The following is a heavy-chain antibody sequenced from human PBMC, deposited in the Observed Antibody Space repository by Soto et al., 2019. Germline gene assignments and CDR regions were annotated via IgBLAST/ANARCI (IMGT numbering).Heavy chain of an antibody. D-gene: IGHD2-2*03. CDR2: IYYSGST. V-gene: IGHV4-31*03. Sequence: PSETLSLTCTVSGGSISSGGYYWSWIRQHPGKGLEWIGYIYYSGSTYYNPSLKSRVTISVDTSKNQFSLKLSSVTAADTAVYYCARAPLDLDYYGMDVWGQGTTVTV. J-gene: IGHJ6*02. CDR1: GGSISSGGYY. CDR3: ARAPLDLDYYGMDV.